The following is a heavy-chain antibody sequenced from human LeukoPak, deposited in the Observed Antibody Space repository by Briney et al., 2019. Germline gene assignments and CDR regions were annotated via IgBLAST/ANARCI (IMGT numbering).Heavy chain of an antibody. Sequence: GASVKVSCKASGYTFTSYYMHWVRQAPGQGLEWMAIINPSGGSTNYALKFQGRVTMTRDTSTSTVYMELSSLRSEDTAVYYCARDPRPSYDSSDYYYPGDYWGQGTLVTVSS. D-gene: IGHD3-22*01. V-gene: IGHV1-46*01. CDR3: ARDPRPSYDSSDYYYPGDY. CDR1: GYTFTSYY. CDR2: INPSGGST. J-gene: IGHJ4*02.